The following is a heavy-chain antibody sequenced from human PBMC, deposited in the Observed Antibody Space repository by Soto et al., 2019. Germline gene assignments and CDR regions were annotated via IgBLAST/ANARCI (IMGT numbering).Heavy chain of an antibody. Sequence: PSETLSLTCTVSGGSISRGGYYWSWIRQHPGKGLEWIGYIYYSGSTYYNPSLKSRVTISVDTSKNQFSLKLSSVTAADTAVYYCSGVVAPPNALDIWGQGTMVTV. CDR1: GGSISRGGYY. D-gene: IGHD5-12*01. V-gene: IGHV4-31*03. CDR3: SGVVAPPNALDI. CDR2: IYYSGST. J-gene: IGHJ3*02.